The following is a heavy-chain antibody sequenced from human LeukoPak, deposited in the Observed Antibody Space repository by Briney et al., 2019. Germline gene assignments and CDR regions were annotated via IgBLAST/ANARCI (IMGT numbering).Heavy chain of an antibody. D-gene: IGHD6-19*01. V-gene: IGHV1-2*02. J-gene: IGHJ3*02. CDR2: INSNSGGT. CDR1: GYTFTGYY. CDR3: ARVGAGSGWSQGNDAFDI. Sequence: GASVKVSCKASGYTFTGYYMHWVGQAPAQGLEWVGWINSNSGGTNYAQKFQGTLTMTRDTSISTAYMELSRLRSDDTAVYYCARVGAGSGWSQGNDAFDIWGQGTMVTVSS.